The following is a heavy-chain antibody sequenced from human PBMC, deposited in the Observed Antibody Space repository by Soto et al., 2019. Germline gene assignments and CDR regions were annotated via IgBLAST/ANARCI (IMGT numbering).Heavy chain of an antibody. Sequence: QVQLVQSGAEVKKPGSSVKVSCKASGGTFSSYAISWVRQAPGQGLEWMGGIIPIFATADYAQTFQGRVKVAWDESTSTAYMELSSLRAGDPAVYYCASHTGSSPEGRYYYGMDVWGQGTTVTVSS. CDR2: IIPIFATA. V-gene: IGHV1-69*05. CDR3: ASHTGSSPEGRYYYGMDV. CDR1: GGTFSSYA. J-gene: IGHJ6*02. D-gene: IGHD1-26*01.